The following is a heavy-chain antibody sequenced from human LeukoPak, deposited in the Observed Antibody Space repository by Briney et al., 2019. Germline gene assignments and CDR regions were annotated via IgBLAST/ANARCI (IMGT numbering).Heavy chain of an antibody. CDR2: MNPDSGKT. CDR1: GYTFTSYD. D-gene: IGHD3-10*01. J-gene: IGHJ4*02. V-gene: IGHV1-8*01. CDR3: ARGGITLVRGAIDY. Sequence: ASVKVSCKASGYTFTSYDINWVRQATGQRLEWMGWMNPDSGKTGYAQKFQGRVTITRNTSISTAYMELSSLGSEDTAVYYCARGGITLVRGAIDYWGQGTLVTVSS.